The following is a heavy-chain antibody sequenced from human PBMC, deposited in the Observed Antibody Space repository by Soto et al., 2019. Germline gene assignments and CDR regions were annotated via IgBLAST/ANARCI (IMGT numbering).Heavy chain of an antibody. Sequence: PGGSLRLSCAASGFTFSSYAMSWVRQAPGKGLEWVSAISGSGGSTYYADSVKGRFTISRDNSKNTLYLQMNSLRAEDTAVYYCAKGRGVVDYYYYYMDVWGKGTTVTVSS. D-gene: IGHD3-3*01. J-gene: IGHJ6*03. CDR3: AKGRGVVDYYYYYMDV. CDR1: GFTFSSYA. CDR2: ISGSGGST. V-gene: IGHV3-23*01.